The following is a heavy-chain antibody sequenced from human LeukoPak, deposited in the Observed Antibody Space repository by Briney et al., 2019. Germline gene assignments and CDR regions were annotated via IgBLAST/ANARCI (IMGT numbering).Heavy chain of an antibody. V-gene: IGHV1-18*01. J-gene: IGHJ6*02. CDR1: GYTFTSYG. D-gene: IGHD5-12*01. CDR2: ISAYNGNT. Sequence: ASGKVSCKASGYTFTSYGISWVRQAPGQGLEWMGWISAYNGNTNYAQKLQGRVTMTTDTSTSTAYMELRSLRSDDTAVYYCVRDRPYYSGYDYSISYYYYGMDVWGQGTTVTVSS. CDR3: VRDRPYYSGYDYSISYYYYGMDV.